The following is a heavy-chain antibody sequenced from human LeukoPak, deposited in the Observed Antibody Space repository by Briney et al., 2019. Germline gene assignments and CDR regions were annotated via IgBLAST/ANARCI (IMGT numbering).Heavy chain of an antibody. J-gene: IGHJ4*02. V-gene: IGHV3-74*01. D-gene: IGHD3-10*01. CDR2: INSDGSST. Sequence: PGGSLRLSCAASGFTFSSYWMHWVRQAPGKGLVWVSRINSDGSSTNYADSVKGRFTISRDNAKNTLYLQMNSLRAEDTAVYYCASHSMVRGVINYWGQGTLVTVSS. CDR3: ASHSMVRGVINY. CDR1: GFTFSSYW.